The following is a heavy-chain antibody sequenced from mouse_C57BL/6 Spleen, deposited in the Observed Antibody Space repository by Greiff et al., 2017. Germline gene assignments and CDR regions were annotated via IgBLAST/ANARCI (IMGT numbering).Heavy chain of an antibody. D-gene: IGHD2-3*01. V-gene: IGHV1-81*01. Sequence: VQLKESGAELARPGASVKLSCKASGYTFTSYGISWVKQRTGQGLEWIGEIYPRSGNTYYNEKFKGKATLTADKSSSTAYMELRSLTSEDSAVYFCARSLDGGYFDYWGQGTTLTVSS. J-gene: IGHJ2*01. CDR1: GYTFTSYG. CDR3: ARSLDGGYFDY. CDR2: IYPRSGNT.